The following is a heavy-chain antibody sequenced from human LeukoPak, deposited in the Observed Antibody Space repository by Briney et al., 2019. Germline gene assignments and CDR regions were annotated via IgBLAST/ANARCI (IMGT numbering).Heavy chain of an antibody. CDR3: ARVVVGAYFDY. J-gene: IGHJ4*02. Sequence: SETLSLTCTVSGGSISSYYWSWIRQPPGKGLEWIGYIYYSGSTNYNPSLKSRVTISVDKSKDQFSLKLSSVTAADTAVYYCARVVVGAYFDYWGQGTLVTVSS. CDR1: GGSISSYY. D-gene: IGHD1-26*01. V-gene: IGHV4-59*12. CDR2: IYYSGST.